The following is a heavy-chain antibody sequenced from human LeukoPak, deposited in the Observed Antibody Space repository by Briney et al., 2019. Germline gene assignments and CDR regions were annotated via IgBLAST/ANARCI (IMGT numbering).Heavy chain of an antibody. D-gene: IGHD3-10*02. V-gene: IGHV3-48*03. CDR1: GFTFSSYE. CDR2: ISSSGSTI. Sequence: RGSLRLSRAASGFTFSSYEMNWVRQAPGKGLEWVSYISSSGSTIYYADSVKGRFTISRDNAKNSLYLQMNSLRAEDTAVYYCAELGITMIGGVWGKGTTVTISS. CDR3: AELGITMIGGV. J-gene: IGHJ6*04.